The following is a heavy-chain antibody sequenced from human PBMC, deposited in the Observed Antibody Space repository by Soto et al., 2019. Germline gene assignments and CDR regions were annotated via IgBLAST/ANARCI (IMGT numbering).Heavy chain of an antibody. CDR1: GFTFSSYA. V-gene: IGHV3-23*01. Sequence: GGSLRLSCAASGFTFSSYAMSWVRQAPGKGLEWVSAISGSGGSTYYADSVKGRFTIPRDNSKNTLYLQMNSLRAEDTAVYYCAKSKRILLGYCSSTSCPNWFDPWGQGTLVTVS. CDR3: AKSKRILLGYCSSTSCPNWFDP. J-gene: IGHJ5*02. D-gene: IGHD2-2*01. CDR2: ISGSGGST.